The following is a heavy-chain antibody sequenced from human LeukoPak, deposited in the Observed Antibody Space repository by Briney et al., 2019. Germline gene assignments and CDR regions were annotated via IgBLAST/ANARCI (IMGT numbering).Heavy chain of an antibody. J-gene: IGHJ5*02. V-gene: IGHV4-34*01. Sequence: PSETLSLTCAVYGGSFSGYYWSWIRQPPGKGLEWIGEINHSGSTNYNPSLKSRVTISADTSKNQFSLKLSSVTAADTAVYYCARHIVVVAANGFDPWGQGTLVTVSS. CDR1: GGSFSGYY. CDR2: INHSGST. D-gene: IGHD2-15*01. CDR3: ARHIVVVAANGFDP.